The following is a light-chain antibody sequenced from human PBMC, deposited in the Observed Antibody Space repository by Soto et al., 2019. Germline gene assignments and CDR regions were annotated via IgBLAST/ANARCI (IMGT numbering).Light chain of an antibody. CDR3: QQNDNLPPLT. V-gene: IGKV1-33*01. J-gene: IGKJ4*01. CDR1: QDISNY. Sequence: DIRMTQSPSSLSASVGDRVTITCPASQDISNYLNWYQQNPGKAPKLLIYDASNLETRVPSRFSGSGSGTDFTFTISSLQPEDIATYYCQQNDNLPPLTFGGGTTVEIK. CDR2: DAS.